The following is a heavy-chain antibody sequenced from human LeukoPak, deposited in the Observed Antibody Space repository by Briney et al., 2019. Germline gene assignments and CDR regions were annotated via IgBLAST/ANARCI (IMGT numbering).Heavy chain of an antibody. Sequence: PSGTLSLTCTVSGGSISSGGYYWSWIRQHPGKGLEWIGYIYYSGSTYYNPSLKSRVTISVDTSKNQFSLKLSSVTAADTAVYYCVRVGGYCSSTSCDAFDIWGQGTMVTVSS. CDR3: VRVGGYCSSTSCDAFDI. CDR1: GGSISSGGYY. D-gene: IGHD2-2*01. J-gene: IGHJ3*02. V-gene: IGHV4-31*03. CDR2: IYYSGST.